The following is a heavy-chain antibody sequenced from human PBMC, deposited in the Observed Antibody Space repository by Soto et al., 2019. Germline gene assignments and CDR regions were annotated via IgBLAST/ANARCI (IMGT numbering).Heavy chain of an antibody. CDR2: IGGGDDI. Sequence: PGGSLRLSCEASGFTFSNYAMAWVRQTPGEGPEWVSTIGGGDDIFYAESVQGRFIISRDDSRSTMYLQMDNLRVEDTAIYFCAKDSISYNGIYDAFDVWGKGTTVTVSS. V-gene: IGHV3-23*01. CDR1: GFTFSNYA. J-gene: IGHJ3*01. D-gene: IGHD3-3*02. CDR3: AKDSISYNGIYDAFDV.